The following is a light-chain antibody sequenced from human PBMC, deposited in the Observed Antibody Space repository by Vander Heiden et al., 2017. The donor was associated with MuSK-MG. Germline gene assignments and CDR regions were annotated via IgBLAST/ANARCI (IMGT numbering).Light chain of an antibody. CDR3: QQRSNGPPMYT. Sequence: EIVLTQSPATLSLSPGERATLSCRASQSVSSYLAWYQQKPGQAPRLLIYDASNRATGIPARFSGRGYGTDVTLTISSREPEDFAVYYCQQRSNGPPMYTFGQGTKLEIK. CDR1: QSVSSY. V-gene: IGKV3-11*01. CDR2: DAS. J-gene: IGKJ2*01.